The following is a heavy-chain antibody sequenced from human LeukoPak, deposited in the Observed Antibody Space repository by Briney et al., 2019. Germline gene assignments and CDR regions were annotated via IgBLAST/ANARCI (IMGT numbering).Heavy chain of an antibody. CDR2: IKQDESAK. V-gene: IGHV3-7*01. J-gene: IGHJ4*02. CDR1: GFTFSNSW. CDR3: ARDTDGSLDY. Sequence: PGGSLRLSCAASGFTFSNSWMAWVRQAPGQGLEWVANIKQDESAKHYSDSVKGRFTISRDNAKNSLLLQMNGLRAEDSALYYCARDTDGSLDYWGQGTLVTVSS. D-gene: IGHD5-24*01.